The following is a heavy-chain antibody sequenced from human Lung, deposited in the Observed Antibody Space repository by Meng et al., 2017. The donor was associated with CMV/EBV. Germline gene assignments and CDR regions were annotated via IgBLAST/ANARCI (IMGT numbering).Heavy chain of an antibody. D-gene: IGHD6-19*01. CDR3: ARDQYTTGWAG. CDR1: RGSISSTAC. V-gene: IGHV4-4*02. J-gene: IGHJ4*02. CDR2: RYHSGGT. Sequence: ESGQGPGQASVTLSLTRALLRGSISSTACRSCVRQPPGKGLAWYGQRYHSGGTTYYPSLMGRLTISLEYSTIKHSLTLRSVDAADTTVYDCARDQYTTGWAGWGQGTLVTVSS.